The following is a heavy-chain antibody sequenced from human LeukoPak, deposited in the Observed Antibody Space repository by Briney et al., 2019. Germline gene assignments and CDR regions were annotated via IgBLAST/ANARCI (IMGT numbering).Heavy chain of an antibody. Sequence: GRSLRLSCAPSGFTFSRHGMHWVRQAPGKGLEWVAIISNDGSRKYYAYSVEGRFTISRDNSKNTLYLQMDSLRAEDTAVYYYARDRAWNYFDYWGQGTLVTVSS. D-gene: IGHD3-3*01. CDR3: ARDRAWNYFDY. CDR1: GFTFSRHG. V-gene: IGHV3-30*03. J-gene: IGHJ4*02. CDR2: ISNDGSRK.